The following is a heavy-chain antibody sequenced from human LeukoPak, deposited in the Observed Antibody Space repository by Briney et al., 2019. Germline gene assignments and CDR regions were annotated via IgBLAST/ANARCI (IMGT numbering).Heavy chain of an antibody. Sequence: ASVKVSCKASGYTFTSYGISRVRQAPGQGLEWMGWISAYNGNTNYAQKLQGRVTMTTDTSTSTAYMELRSLRSDDTAVYYCAREDYGDYVGAFDIWGQGTMVTVSS. J-gene: IGHJ3*02. V-gene: IGHV1-18*01. CDR1: GYTFTSYG. CDR3: AREDYGDYVGAFDI. D-gene: IGHD4-17*01. CDR2: ISAYNGNT.